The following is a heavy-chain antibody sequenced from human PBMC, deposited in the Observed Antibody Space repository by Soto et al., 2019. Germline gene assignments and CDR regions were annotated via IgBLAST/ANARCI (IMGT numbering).Heavy chain of an antibody. CDR1: GSTFSSYT. J-gene: IGHJ5*02. CDR3: ARDRNSSGRRLFDP. D-gene: IGHD6-25*01. CDR2: IIPILGIA. Sequence: SVKVSCKASGSTFSSYTISWVRQAPGQGLEWMGRIIPILGIANYAQKFQGRVTITADKSTSTAYMELSSLRSEDTAVYYCARDRNSSGRRLFDPWGQGSLVTVSS. V-gene: IGHV1-69*04.